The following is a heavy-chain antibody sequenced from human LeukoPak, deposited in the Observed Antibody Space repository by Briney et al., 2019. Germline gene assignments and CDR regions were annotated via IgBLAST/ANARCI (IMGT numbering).Heavy chain of an antibody. V-gene: IGHV4-4*07. CDR3: ARDGYYYGFTYFDY. Sequence: PSETLSLTCTVSGASISSFSWSWIRQPAGKGLEWIGRISTSGGTNYSPSPKSRVTMSLDTSKNQFSLRLSSVTAADTAVYYCARDGYYYGFTYFDYWGQGTLLTVSS. CDR2: ISTSGGT. J-gene: IGHJ4*02. CDR1: GASISSFS. D-gene: IGHD5-18*01.